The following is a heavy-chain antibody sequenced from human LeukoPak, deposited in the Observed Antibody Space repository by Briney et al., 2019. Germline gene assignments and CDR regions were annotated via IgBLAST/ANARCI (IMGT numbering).Heavy chain of an antibody. CDR2: IYYSGST. D-gene: IGHD2-2*01. J-gene: IGHJ5*02. CDR1: GGSISSGGYY. Sequence: KPSETLSLTCTVSGGSISSGGYYWSWIRQHPGKGLEWIGYIYYSGSTYYNPSLKSRVTISVDTARNQFSLKLSSVTAADTAVYYCARAHGGYQLPRSFDPWGQGTLVTVSS. V-gene: IGHV4-31*03. CDR3: ARAHGGYQLPRSFDP.